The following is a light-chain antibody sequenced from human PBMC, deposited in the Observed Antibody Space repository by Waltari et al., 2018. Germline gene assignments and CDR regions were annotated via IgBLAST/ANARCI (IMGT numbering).Light chain of an antibody. V-gene: IGKV3-15*01. J-gene: IGKJ1*01. CDR3: QQYHNWPPGT. Sequence: ETVMTQSPATLSVSPGEGATLSCRASQSVGSTVAWYQPKPGQAPRLLMYGASTRAAGIPAKCSGSGSVTEFTLTISSLQSEDFAIDFCQQYHNWPPGTFGQGTTVEIK. CDR2: GAS. CDR1: QSVGST.